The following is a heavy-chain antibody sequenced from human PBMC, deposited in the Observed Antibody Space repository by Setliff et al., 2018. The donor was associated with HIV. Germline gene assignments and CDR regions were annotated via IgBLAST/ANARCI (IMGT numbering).Heavy chain of an antibody. V-gene: IGHV4-4*09. CDR3: ARVDGYDFWSGYYTPHAFDI. CDR1: GGSISSYY. CDR2: IFTSGST. Sequence: LSLTCTVSGGSISSYYWSWIRQPPGKGLEWIGYIFTSGSTNYNPSLKSRVTISMDTSKNQFSLKLSSVTAADTAVYYCARVDGYDFWSGYYTPHAFDIWGQGTMVTVSS. J-gene: IGHJ3*02. D-gene: IGHD3-3*01.